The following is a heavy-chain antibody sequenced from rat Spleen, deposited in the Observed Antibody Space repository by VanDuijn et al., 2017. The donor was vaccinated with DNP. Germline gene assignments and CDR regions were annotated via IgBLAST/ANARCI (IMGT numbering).Heavy chain of an antibody. D-gene: IGHD4-3*01. CDR1: GFNFNDYW. J-gene: IGHJ4*01. V-gene: IGHV4-2*01. CDR2: INKDSRTI. CDR3: ARGVGDYYAMDA. Sequence: EVKLVESGGGLVQPGRSLKLSCVASGFNFNDYWMGWVRQAPGKGLEWIGEINKDSRTINYTPSLKDKFTISRDNAQNTLYLQMSKLGSEDTATYYCARGVGDYYAMDAWGQGTSVTVSS.